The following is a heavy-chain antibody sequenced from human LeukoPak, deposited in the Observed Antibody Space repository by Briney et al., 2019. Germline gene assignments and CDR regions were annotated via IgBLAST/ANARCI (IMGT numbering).Heavy chain of an antibody. V-gene: IGHV3-11*04. CDR3: ARGMRDYGDYVGYYYYYYMDV. CDR1: GFTFSDCY. J-gene: IGHJ6*03. Sequence: GGSLRLSCAASGFTFSDCYMSWIRQAPGKGLEWVSYISSSGTTIYYADSVKGRITISRDNAKNSLYLQMNSLRAEDTAVYYCARGMRDYGDYVGYYYYYYMDVWGKGTTVTVSS. CDR2: ISSSGTTI. D-gene: IGHD4-17*01.